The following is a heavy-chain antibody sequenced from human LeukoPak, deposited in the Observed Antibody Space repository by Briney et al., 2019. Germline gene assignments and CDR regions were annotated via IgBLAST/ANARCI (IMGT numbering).Heavy chain of an antibody. CDR1: GFTFDDYG. CDR2: INWNGGST. Sequence: PGGSLRLSCAASGFTFDDYGMSWVRQAPGKGLEWVSGINWNGGSTGYADSVKGRFTISRDNAKNSLYLQMNSLRADDTAVYYCATLIAAAGRDNWGQGTLVTVSS. V-gene: IGHV3-20*04. CDR3: ATLIAAAGRDN. J-gene: IGHJ4*02. D-gene: IGHD6-13*01.